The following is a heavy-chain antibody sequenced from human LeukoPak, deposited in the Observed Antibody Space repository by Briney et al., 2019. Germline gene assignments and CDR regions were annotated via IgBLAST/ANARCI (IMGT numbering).Heavy chain of an antibody. Sequence: ASVKVSCTASGYTFTGYYMHWVRQAPGQGLEWMGWINPNSGGTNYAQKFQGRVTMTRDTSISTAYMELSRLRAEDTALYYCASLLWFGDSDYYYMDVWGKGTTVTVSS. V-gene: IGHV1-2*02. CDR3: ASLLWFGDSDYYYMDV. CDR2: INPNSGGT. CDR1: GYTFTGYY. D-gene: IGHD3-10*01. J-gene: IGHJ6*03.